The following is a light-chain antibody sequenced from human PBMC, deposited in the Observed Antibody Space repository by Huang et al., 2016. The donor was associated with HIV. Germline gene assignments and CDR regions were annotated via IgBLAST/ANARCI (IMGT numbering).Light chain of an antibody. CDR2: VVS. V-gene: IGKV3-15*01. J-gene: IGKJ1*01. Sequence: EIVMTQSPATLSVSPGERVTLSCRASQSLSSQLAWYQQKRGQAPRLLIYVVSTRATDSPARFSGSGAGTDFTLTINSLQSEDFATYYCQQYKDWPLTFGQGTEVEIK. CDR3: QQYKDWPLT. CDR1: QSLSSQ.